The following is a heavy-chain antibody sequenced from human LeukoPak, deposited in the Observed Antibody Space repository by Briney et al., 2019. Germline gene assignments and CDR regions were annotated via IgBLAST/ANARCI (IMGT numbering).Heavy chain of an antibody. CDR2: ICYSGST. Sequence: SETLSLTCTVSGGSISSSSYCWGWIRQPPGKGLEWIGSICYSGSTFYNPSLKSRVTLSVDTSKNQFSLKLSSVTAADTAVYYCARSYGDYITGAYAFDVWGQGTMVTVSS. V-gene: IGHV4-39*01. D-gene: IGHD4-17*01. CDR3: ARSYGDYITGAYAFDV. CDR1: GGSISSSSYC. J-gene: IGHJ3*01.